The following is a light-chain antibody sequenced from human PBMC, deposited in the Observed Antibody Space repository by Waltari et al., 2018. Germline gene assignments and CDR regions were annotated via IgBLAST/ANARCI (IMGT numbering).Light chain of an antibody. CDR1: SSNLGYKT. CDR2: TNI. CDR3: AAWDDSLNGVV. J-gene: IGLJ2*01. V-gene: IGLV1-44*01. Sequence: QSVLTQPPSASGTPGPRVTMSCSGNSSNLGYKTVNWYQQLPGTAPKLLIYTNIQRPSGVPDRFSGSKSGTSASLAISGLQSEDEADYYCAAWDDSLNGVVFGGGTKLTVL.